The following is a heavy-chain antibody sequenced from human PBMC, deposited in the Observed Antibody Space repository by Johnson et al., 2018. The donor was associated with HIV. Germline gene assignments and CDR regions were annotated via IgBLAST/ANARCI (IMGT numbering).Heavy chain of an antibody. Sequence: VQLVESGGGLVKPGGSLRLSCAASGFTFSSYWMTWVRQAPGKGLEWVANIKQDGSEKFYVDSVKGRFTISRDNAKNSLYLQMNSLRAEDTAVYYCARNSIEFYYGSGTFDAFDIWGQGTMVTVSS. CDR3: ARNSIEFYYGSGTFDAFDI. V-gene: IGHV3-7*03. CDR2: IKQDGSEK. CDR1: GFTFSSYW. D-gene: IGHD3-10*01. J-gene: IGHJ3*02.